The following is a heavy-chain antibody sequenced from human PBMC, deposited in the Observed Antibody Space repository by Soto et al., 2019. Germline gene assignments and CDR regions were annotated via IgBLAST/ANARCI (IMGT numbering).Heavy chain of an antibody. CDR3: ARHEYSSSWYWYFDL. D-gene: IGHD6-13*01. Sequence: QVQLQESGPGLVKPSETLSLTCTVSGGSISSYYWSWIRQPPGKGLEWIGYIYYSGSTNYNPSLKSRVTISVDTSKNQFSLKLSSVTAADTAVYYCARHEYSSSWYWYFDLWGRGTLVTVSS. CDR1: GGSISSYY. V-gene: IGHV4-59*08. J-gene: IGHJ2*01. CDR2: IYYSGST.